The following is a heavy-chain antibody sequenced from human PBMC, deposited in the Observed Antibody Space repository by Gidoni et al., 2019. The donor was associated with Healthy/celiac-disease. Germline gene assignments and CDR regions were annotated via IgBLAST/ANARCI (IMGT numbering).Heavy chain of an antibody. CDR1: GYTFTSYA. Sequence: QVHLVQSGAGVQKPGASVKGSCKASGYTFTSYAMHWVRQSPGQRLEWMGWINAGNGNTKYSQKFQGRVTITRDTSASTDYMELSSLRSEETAVYYCARVPYGTDPWDYWGQGTLVTVSS. CDR3: ARVPYGTDPWDY. J-gene: IGHJ4*02. CDR2: INAGNGNT. D-gene: IGHD4-17*01. V-gene: IGHV1-3*01.